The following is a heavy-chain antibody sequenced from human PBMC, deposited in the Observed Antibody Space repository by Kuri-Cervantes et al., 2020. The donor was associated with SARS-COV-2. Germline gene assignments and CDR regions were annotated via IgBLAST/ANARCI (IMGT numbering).Heavy chain of an antibody. CDR3: ARGGLGYPKTKAYYYDSSGYLDK. V-gene: IGHV3-48*01. J-gene: IGHJ4*02. CDR1: GFTFSSYS. D-gene: IGHD3-22*01. Sequence: LSLTCAASGFTFSSYSMNWVRQAPGKGLEWVSYISSSSTIYYADSVKGRCTISRDNSKNTLYLQMNSLRAEDTAVYYCARGGLGYPKTKAYYYDSSGYLDKWGQGTMVTVSS. CDR2: ISSSSTI.